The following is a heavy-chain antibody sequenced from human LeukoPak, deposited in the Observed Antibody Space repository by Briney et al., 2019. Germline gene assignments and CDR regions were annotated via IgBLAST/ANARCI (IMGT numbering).Heavy chain of an antibody. J-gene: IGHJ4*02. D-gene: IGHD6-6*01. CDR2: IYTSGST. V-gene: IGHV4-4*07. CDR1: GVSISSYY. Sequence: NPSETLSLTCSVSGVSISSYYWSWLRQPAGKGLEWIGRIYTSGSTNDNPSLKSLVTMSVDTSKNQFSLKLSSVTAADTDVYYCARDRFLGNPQLVQEGGFDYWGQGALVTVSS. CDR3: ARDRFLGNPQLVQEGGFDY.